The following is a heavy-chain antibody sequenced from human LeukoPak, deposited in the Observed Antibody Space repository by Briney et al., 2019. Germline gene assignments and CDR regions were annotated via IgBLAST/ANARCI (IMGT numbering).Heavy chain of an antibody. CDR1: GLTVGSNY. CDR2: IYDIGST. CDR3: ARTAVTPGSSDAFDI. J-gene: IGHJ3*02. Sequence: GGSLRLSCAASGLTVGSNYMSWVRQAPGTGLEWVSIIYDIGSTYYADSVKGRFTISRDNSQNTLYLQLNSLRAEDTAVYYCARTAVTPGSSDAFDIWGQGTMVTVSS. V-gene: IGHV3-53*01. D-gene: IGHD4-17*01.